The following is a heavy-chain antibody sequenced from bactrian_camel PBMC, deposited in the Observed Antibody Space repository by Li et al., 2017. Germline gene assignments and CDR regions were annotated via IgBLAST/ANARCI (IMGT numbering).Heavy chain of an antibody. CDR3: AADSRWYGRCTVDEYRY. D-gene: IGHD6*01. CDR2: IGRDGVA. V-gene: IGHV3S53*01. J-gene: IGHJ4*01. CDR1: GDAVNSLC. Sequence: HVQLVESGGGSVQAGGSLRLTCKASGDAVNSLCMAWFRQAPGKEREGVATIGRDGVARHAESVKGRFTVSRDNAKNALYLQMNSLKPEDTAMYYCAADSRWYGRCTVDEYRYWGQGTQVTVS.